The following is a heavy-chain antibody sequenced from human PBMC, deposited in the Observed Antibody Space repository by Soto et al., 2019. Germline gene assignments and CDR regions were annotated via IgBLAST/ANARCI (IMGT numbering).Heavy chain of an antibody. V-gene: IGHV5-51*01. D-gene: IGHD6-19*01. CDR2: IYPGDSDT. CDR1: GYSFTSYW. CDR3: ARQIAVAGTRSNYFDY. Sequence: ESLKISCKGSGYSFTSYWIGWVRQMPGKGLEWMGIIYPGDSDTRYSPSFQGQVTISADKSISTAYLQWSSLKASDTAMYYCARQIAVAGTRSNYFDYWGQGTLVTVSS. J-gene: IGHJ4*02.